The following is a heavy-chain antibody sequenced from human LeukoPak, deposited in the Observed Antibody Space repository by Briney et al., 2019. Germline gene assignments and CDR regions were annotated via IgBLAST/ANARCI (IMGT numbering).Heavy chain of an antibody. V-gene: IGHV3-33*01. D-gene: IGHD2-2*02. J-gene: IGHJ4*02. CDR1: GFPFRNYG. Sequence: GGSLRLSCAASGFPFRNYGMHWVRQAPGKGLERVAIIWYDGSKNYYADSVKGRFTISRDNLNNTLYLQMNSLRAEDTALYFCARAPYTTGRSFYFDSWGQGTLVTVSS. CDR3: ARAPYTTGRSFYFDS. CDR2: IWYDGSKN.